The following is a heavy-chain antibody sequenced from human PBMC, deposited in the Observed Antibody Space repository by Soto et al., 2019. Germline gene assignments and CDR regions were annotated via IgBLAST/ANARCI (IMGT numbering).Heavy chain of an antibody. CDR3: ARRSSGWYFDY. Sequence: EVQLLESGGGLVQPGGSLRLSCAASGFTFSSYAMNWVRQAPGKGLEWVSVISGSGDSTYYADSVKGRFTISRDNSKNTLYLQMNSLRAEDTAVYYCARRSSGWYFDYWGQGNGVTVSS. CDR2: ISGSGDST. CDR1: GFTFSSYA. D-gene: IGHD6-19*01. J-gene: IGHJ4*02. V-gene: IGHV3-23*01.